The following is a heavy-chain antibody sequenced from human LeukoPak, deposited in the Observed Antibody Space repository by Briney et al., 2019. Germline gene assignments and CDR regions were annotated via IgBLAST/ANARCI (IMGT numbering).Heavy chain of an antibody. CDR2: VTGTGNT. J-gene: IGHJ4*02. V-gene: IGHV3-23*01. CDR3: ARRLGDY. CDR1: GFTFSNYI. Sequence: GGSLRLSCAASGFTFSNYIMNWVRQAPGKGLEWVSAVTGTGNTYYADSVKGRFTISRDNSKNMVYLQMNSLSADDTAAYHCARRLGDYWGQGTLVTVSS.